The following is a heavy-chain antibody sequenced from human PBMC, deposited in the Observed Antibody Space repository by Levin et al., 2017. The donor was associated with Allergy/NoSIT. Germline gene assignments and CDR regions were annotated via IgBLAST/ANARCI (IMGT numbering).Heavy chain of an antibody. D-gene: IGHD3-3*01. CDR3: ARATMDFWSGYSLDY. V-gene: IGHV4-30-2*01. J-gene: IGHJ4*02. CDR1: GGSISSGGYS. Sequence: PSETLSLTCAVSGGSISSGGYSWSWIRQPPGKGLEWIGYIYHSGSTYYNPSLKSRVTISVDRSKNQFSLKLSSVTAADTAVYYCARATMDFWSGYSLDYWGQGTLVTVSS. CDR2: IYHSGST.